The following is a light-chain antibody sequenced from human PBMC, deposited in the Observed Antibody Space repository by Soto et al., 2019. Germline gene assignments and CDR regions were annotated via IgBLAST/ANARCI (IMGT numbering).Light chain of an antibody. CDR3: SSYTSSTTLV. V-gene: IGLV2-14*03. CDR1: SSDMGGYHY. CDR2: DVS. J-gene: IGLJ2*01. Sequence: QSALTQPASVSGSPGQSITISCTGTSSDMGGYHYVSWYQQHPGKSPKLMIYDVSYRPSGVSNRFSGSKSGNTASLTIAGLHAEDEADYYFSSYTSSTTLVFGGGTKLTVL.